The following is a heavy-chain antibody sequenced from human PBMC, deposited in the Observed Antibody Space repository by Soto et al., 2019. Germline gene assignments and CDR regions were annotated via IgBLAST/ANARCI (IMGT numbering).Heavy chain of an antibody. CDR1: GNTFTKYY. Sequence: ASVKVSCQASGNTFTKYYMHWVRQAPGQGLEWMGIINPSGDTTIYAQKFQGRVTMTRDTSTSTVYMDLSSLRSEDTAVYYCAIDPSNGRDDAFDIWG. J-gene: IGHJ3*02. D-gene: IGHD2-8*01. CDR2: INPSGDTT. V-gene: IGHV1-46*01. CDR3: AIDPSNGRDDAFDI.